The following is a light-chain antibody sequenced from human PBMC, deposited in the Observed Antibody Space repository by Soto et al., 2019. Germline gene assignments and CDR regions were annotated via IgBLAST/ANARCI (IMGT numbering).Light chain of an antibody. Sequence: EIVLTQSPGTLSSSPGERATLSCRASQSVSSSYLAWYQQKPGQAPRLLIYGASSRATGIPDRFSGSGSGTDFTLTISRLEPEDFAVYYCQQYGSSLIFTFGPGTKVDIK. J-gene: IGKJ3*01. V-gene: IGKV3-20*01. CDR3: QQYGSSLIFT. CDR2: GAS. CDR1: QSVSSSY.